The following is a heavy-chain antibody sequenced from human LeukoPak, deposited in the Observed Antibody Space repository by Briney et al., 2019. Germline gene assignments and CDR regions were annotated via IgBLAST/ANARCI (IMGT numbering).Heavy chain of an antibody. Sequence: GGSLRLSCAASGFALSSHWMTWVREVPGRGPEWVANVNRDGSETHYLDSVKGRFTISKDNAKNSLYLQMNSLRAEDTALYHCARNNGMDVWGQGTTVIVSS. J-gene: IGHJ6*02. CDR1: GFALSSHW. CDR3: ARNNGMDV. V-gene: IGHV3-7*03. CDR2: VNRDGSET.